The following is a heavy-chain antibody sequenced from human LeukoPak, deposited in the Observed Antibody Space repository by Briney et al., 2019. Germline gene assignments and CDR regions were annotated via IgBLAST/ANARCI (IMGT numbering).Heavy chain of an antibody. CDR2: IYYSGST. D-gene: IGHD4-11*01. CDR3: ARVPYSNYGYYYYYMDV. CDR1: GGSISSYY. J-gene: IGHJ6*03. V-gene: IGHV4-59*01. Sequence: PSETLSLTCTVSGGSISSYYWSWLRQPPGKGLEWIGYIYYSGSTNYNPSLKSRVTISVDTSKNQFSLKLSSVTAADTAVYYCARVPYSNYGYYYYYMDVWGKGTTVTVSS.